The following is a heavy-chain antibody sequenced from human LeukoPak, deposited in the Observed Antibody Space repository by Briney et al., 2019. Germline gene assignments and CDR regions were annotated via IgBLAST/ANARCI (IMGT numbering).Heavy chain of an antibody. V-gene: IGHV4-39*07. J-gene: IGHJ4*02. CDR2: IYYSGST. CDR3: ARGAVYSSSPDY. Sequence: PSETLSLTCTVSGGSISSSSYCWGWIRQPPGKGLEWIGSIYYSGSTYYNPSLKSRVTISVDTSENQFSLKLSSVTAADTAVYYCARGAVYSSSPDYWGQGTLVTVSS. CDR1: GGSISSSSYC. D-gene: IGHD6-6*01.